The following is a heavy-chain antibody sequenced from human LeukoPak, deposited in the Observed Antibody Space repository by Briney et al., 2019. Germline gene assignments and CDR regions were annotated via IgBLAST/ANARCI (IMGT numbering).Heavy chain of an antibody. V-gene: IGHV1-2*02. CDR2: INPNSGGT. D-gene: IGHD6-13*01. J-gene: IGHJ5*02. CDR1: GYTFTGYY. Sequence: ASVKVSCKASGYTFTGYYMHWVPQAPGQGLEWMGWINPNSGGTNYAQKFQGRVTMTRDTSISTAYMELSRLRSDDTAVYYCARVFRIAAAGGRSWFDPWGQGTLVTVSS. CDR3: ARVFRIAAAGGRSWFDP.